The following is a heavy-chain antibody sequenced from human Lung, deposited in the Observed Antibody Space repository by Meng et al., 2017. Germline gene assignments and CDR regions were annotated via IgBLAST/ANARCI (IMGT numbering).Heavy chain of an antibody. CDR3: ARGGVTTDD. CDR2: ITGDGSST. J-gene: IGHJ4*02. Sequence: PLVESWGGLGRPGGSLSLSCAASGFTFSTHWMHWVRQAPGKGLEWVSRITGDGSSTIDADSVQGRFTMSRDNAKNTLALQMNSLRAEDTAVYYCARGGVTTDDWGQGTLVTVSS. D-gene: IGHD4-17*01. CDR1: GFTFSTHW. V-gene: IGHV3-74*01.